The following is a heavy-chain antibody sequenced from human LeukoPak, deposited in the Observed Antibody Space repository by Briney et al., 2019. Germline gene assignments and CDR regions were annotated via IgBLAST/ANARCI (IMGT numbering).Heavy chain of an antibody. V-gene: IGHV3-30-3*01. CDR3: ARDEYDYVWGSYRYTNDY. CDR1: GFTFSSYA. J-gene: IGHJ4*02. Sequence: GGSLRLSCAASGFTFSSYAMHWVRQAPGKGLEGVAVISYDGSNKYYADSVKGRFTISRDNSKNTLYLQMNSLRAEDTAVYYCARDEYDYVWGSYRYTNDYWGQGTLVTVSS. CDR2: ISYDGSNK. D-gene: IGHD3-16*02.